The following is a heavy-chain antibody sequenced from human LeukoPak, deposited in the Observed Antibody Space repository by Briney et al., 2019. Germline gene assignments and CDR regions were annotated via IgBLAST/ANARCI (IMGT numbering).Heavy chain of an antibody. CDR3: ARDARDAYYDVWSGYYTDYFDY. CDR1: GYSISSGYY. CDR2: IDHSGTI. J-gene: IGHJ4*02. Sequence: PSETLSLTCSVSGYSISSGYYWGWIRQPPGKGLEWIGSIDHSGTIYYNPSLKSRLTISVDTSKNQFSLKLSSVTAADTAVYYCARDARDAYYDVWSGYYTDYFDYWGQGTMVTVSS. V-gene: IGHV4-38-2*02. D-gene: IGHD3-3*01.